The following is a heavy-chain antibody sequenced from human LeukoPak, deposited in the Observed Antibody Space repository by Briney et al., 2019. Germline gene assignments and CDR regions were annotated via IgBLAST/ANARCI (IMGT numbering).Heavy chain of an antibody. CDR2: INPRGDAT. CDR3: ARKWSSRGWFDP. J-gene: IGHJ5*02. V-gene: IGHV1-46*01. CDR1: GYTSGYVFTTYP. Sequence: ASVKVSCKASGYTSGYVFTTYPIHWVRQAPGQGFEWMGVINPRGDATIYAQKFQGRVTMTSESSTTTVYMELSSLKSEDTGLYYCARKWSSRGWFDPWGQGTLVTVSS. D-gene: IGHD2-8*01.